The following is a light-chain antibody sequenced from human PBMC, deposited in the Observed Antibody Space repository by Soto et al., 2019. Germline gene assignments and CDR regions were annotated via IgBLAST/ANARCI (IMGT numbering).Light chain of an antibody. J-gene: IGLJ1*01. CDR2: SNN. V-gene: IGLV1-44*01. Sequence: VLTQPPSASGTPGQRVTISCSGSSSNIGSNTVNWNQRLPGTAPKLLIYSNNQRPSGVPDRFSGSKSGTSASLAISGLQSEDEADYYCAAWDDSLNGYVFGTGTKVTVL. CDR3: AAWDDSLNGYV. CDR1: SSNIGSNT.